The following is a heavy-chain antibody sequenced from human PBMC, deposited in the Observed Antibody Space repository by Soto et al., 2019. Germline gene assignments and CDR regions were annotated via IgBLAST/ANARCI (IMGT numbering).Heavy chain of an antibody. CDR2: IKEDGSVK. CDR1: GFIFTRHW. V-gene: IGHV3-7*05. D-gene: IGHD3-16*01. Sequence: GGSLRLSCAASGFIFTRHWMSWVRQAPGKGLEWVANIKEDGSVKNYVDSVKGRFTISRDNAKNSMYLQVNSLRAEDTALYFCARDKEGGANDYWGQGTLVTVSS. J-gene: IGHJ4*02. CDR3: ARDKEGGANDY.